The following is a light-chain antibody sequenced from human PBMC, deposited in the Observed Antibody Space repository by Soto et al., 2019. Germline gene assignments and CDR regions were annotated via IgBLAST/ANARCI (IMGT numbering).Light chain of an antibody. CDR2: GAS. J-gene: IGKJ3*01. CDR1: QSVSSSY. CDR3: QQYGSSPPFT. Sequence: EIVLTQSPGTLSLSPGERATLSCRASQSVSSSYLAWYQQKPGQAPRLLIYGASSRATGIPDRFSXXXXGXXXXXTISRLEPEDFAVYYCQQYGSSPPFTFGPGTKVDIK. V-gene: IGKV3-20*01.